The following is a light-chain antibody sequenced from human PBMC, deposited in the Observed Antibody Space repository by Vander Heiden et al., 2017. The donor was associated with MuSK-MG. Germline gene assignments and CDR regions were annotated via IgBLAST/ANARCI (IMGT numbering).Light chain of an antibody. Sequence: EIVLTQSPGTLSLSPGERATLSCRVSQSLRRSYLAWYQQKPGQAPRLLIYDASSRATGIPDRFGGSGSGTDFTLTITRLEPEDFAVYYWQQDDDLCSFGQRTKLEIK. V-gene: IGKV3-20*01. CDR1: QSLRRSY. CDR2: DAS. J-gene: IGKJ2*04. CDR3: QQDDDLCS.